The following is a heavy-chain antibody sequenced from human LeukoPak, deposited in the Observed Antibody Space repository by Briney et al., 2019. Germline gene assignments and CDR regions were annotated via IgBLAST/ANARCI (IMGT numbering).Heavy chain of an antibody. J-gene: IGHJ4*02. CDR1: GYTFTSNY. V-gene: IGHV1-46*01. CDR3: ARDQEGFDY. CDR2: IYPRDGST. Sequence: ASVKVSCTASGYTFTSNYIHWVRQAPGQGLEWMGMIYPRDGSTSYAQKFQGRVTVTRDTSTSTVHKELSGLRSEDTAVYYCARDQEGFDYWGQGTLVTVSS.